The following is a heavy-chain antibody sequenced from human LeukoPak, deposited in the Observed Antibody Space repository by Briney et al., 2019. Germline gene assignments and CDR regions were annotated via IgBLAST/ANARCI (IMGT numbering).Heavy chain of an antibody. CDR1: GYTFANYY. V-gene: IGHV1-46*01. CDR3: AREDQSNTRSYLDS. CDR2: IHPSGGST. D-gene: IGHD1/OR15-1a*01. J-gene: IGHJ4*02. Sequence: ASVKVSCKASGYTFANYYIHWVRQAPGQGLEWMGIIHPSGGSTTYPQKFQGRVTMTRDTSTNTVYMDLSSLRSEDTAVYYCAREDQSNTRSYLDSWGQGTLVTVSS.